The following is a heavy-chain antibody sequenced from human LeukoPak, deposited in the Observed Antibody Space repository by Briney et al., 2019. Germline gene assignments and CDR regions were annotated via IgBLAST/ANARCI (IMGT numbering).Heavy chain of an antibody. Sequence: ASVKVSCEASGGTFSSYAINWVRQATGQGLEWMGWMNPNSGNTGYAQKFQGRVTMTRNTSISTAYMELSSLRSEDTAVYYCARVPSITMVRGVIKRGPKYNWFDPWGQGTLVTVSS. D-gene: IGHD3-10*01. CDR3: ARVPSITMVRGVIKRGPKYNWFDP. V-gene: IGHV1-8*02. J-gene: IGHJ5*02. CDR2: MNPNSGNT. CDR1: GGTFSSYA.